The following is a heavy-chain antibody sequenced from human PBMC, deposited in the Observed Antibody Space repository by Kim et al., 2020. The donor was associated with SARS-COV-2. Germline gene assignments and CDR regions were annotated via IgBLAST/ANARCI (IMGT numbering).Heavy chain of an antibody. D-gene: IGHD6-19*01. CDR1: GYTFTSYG. V-gene: IGHV1-18*01. CDR3: ASCRSGWGCFWFDP. J-gene: IGHJ5*02. Sequence: ASVKVSCKASGYTFTSYGISWVRQAPGQGLEWMGWISAYNGNTNYAQKLQGRVTMTTDTSTSTAYMELRSLRSDDTAVYYCASCRSGWGCFWFDPWGQGTLVTVSS. CDR2: ISAYNGNT.